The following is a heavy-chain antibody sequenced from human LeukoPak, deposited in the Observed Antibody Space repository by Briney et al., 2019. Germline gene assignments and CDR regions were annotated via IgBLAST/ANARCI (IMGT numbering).Heavy chain of an antibody. CDR2: ISSSSSYI. CDR3: ARGLLWSGEHSMDV. J-gene: IGHJ6*04. CDR1: GFTFSSYS. D-gene: IGHD3-10*01. Sequence: GGSLRLSCAASGFTFSSYSMNWVRQAPGKGLEWVSSISSSSSYIYYADSVKGRFTISRDNAKNSLYLQMNSLRAEDTAVYYCARGLLWSGEHSMDVWAKGTTVTASS. V-gene: IGHV3-21*01.